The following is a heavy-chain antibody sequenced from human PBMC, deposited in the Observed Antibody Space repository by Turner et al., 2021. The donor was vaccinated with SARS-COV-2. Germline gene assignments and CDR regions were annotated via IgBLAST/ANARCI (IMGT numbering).Heavy chain of an antibody. CDR3: ASTVWLRGAFDI. CDR1: GGSIRSSSSY. V-gene: IGHV4-39*01. CDR2: NYYSVST. D-gene: IGHD5-18*01. Sequence: QLQLQESGPGLVKPSETLSPPCTVSGGSIRSSSSYWGWLRQPPGRGLEWIGSNYYSVSTYYNPSLKSRITTSVDTSKNQFSLKMSSVTAADTAVYYCASTVWLRGAFDIWGQGTMVTVSS. J-gene: IGHJ3*02.